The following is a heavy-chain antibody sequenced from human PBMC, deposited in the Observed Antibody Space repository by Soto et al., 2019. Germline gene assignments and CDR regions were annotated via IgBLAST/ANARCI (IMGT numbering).Heavy chain of an antibody. V-gene: IGHV4-31*03. D-gene: IGHD2-8*01. CDR3: ARSAQWDGFDP. J-gene: IGHJ3*01. CDR2: ISYSGST. CDR1: AGSISTINYY. Sequence: QVQLQESGPGLVRPSQTLSLTCTVSAGSISTINYYWSWIRQHPEKGLEWIGYISYSGSTFYHSSLTSRVTISLDTSKKQFSLTLTSVTAADTAVYYCARSAQWDGFDPWGQGTMVTFSS.